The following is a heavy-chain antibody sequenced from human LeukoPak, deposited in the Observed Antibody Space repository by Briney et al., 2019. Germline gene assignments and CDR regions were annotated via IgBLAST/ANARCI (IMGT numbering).Heavy chain of an antibody. CDR1: GYSFTSYW. J-gene: IGHJ4*02. V-gene: IGHV5-51*01. CDR2: IYPGDSDA. CDR3: ARAPEYYDSSAILDY. Sequence: GESLKISCKGSGYSFTSYWIGWVRQMPGKGLEWMGIIYPGDSDARYSPSFQGQVTISADKSISTAYLQWSSLKASDTAMYYCARAPEYYDSSAILDYWGQGTLVTVSS. D-gene: IGHD3-22*01.